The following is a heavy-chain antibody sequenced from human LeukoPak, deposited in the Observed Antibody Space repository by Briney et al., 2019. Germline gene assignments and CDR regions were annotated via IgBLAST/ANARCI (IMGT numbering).Heavy chain of an antibody. D-gene: IGHD2-2*02. CDR3: AREYCSSTSCYTDV. V-gene: IGHV4-39*07. Sequence: SETLSLTCTVSGGSISSSSYYWGWIRQPPGMGLEWIGSIYYSGSTYYNPSLKSRVTISVDTSKNQFSLKLSSVTAADTAVYYCAREYCSSTSCYTDVWGKGTTVAVSS. J-gene: IGHJ6*04. CDR1: GGSISSSSYY. CDR2: IYYSGST.